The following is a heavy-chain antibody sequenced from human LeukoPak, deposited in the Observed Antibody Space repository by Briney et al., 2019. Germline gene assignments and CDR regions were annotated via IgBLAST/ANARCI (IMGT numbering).Heavy chain of an antibody. V-gene: IGHV1-69*05. D-gene: IGHD1-7*01. CDR3: ARDSGWNYILDY. CDR1: GGAFSSYA. CDR2: IIPIFGTA. J-gene: IGHJ4*02. Sequence: SVKVSCKASGGAFSSYAISWVRQAPGQGLEWMGGIIPIFGTANYAQKFQGRVTITTDESTSTAYMELSSLRSEDTAVYYCARDSGWNYILDYWGQGTLVTVSS.